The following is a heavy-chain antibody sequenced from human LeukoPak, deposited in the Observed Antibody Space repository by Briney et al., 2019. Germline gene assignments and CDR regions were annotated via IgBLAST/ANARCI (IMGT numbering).Heavy chain of an antibody. J-gene: IGHJ5*02. Sequence: GGSLRLSCAASGFTFSNFAMHWVRQAPGKGLEWVAAISYDESNKDYADSVKGRFTTSRDNSKNTLYLQMNSLRVEDTAVYKCARTACGGDCYSLVAWGQGTLVTVSS. D-gene: IGHD2-21*02. CDR3: ARTACGGDCYSLVA. V-gene: IGHV3-30*04. CDR1: GFTFSNFA. CDR2: ISYDESNK.